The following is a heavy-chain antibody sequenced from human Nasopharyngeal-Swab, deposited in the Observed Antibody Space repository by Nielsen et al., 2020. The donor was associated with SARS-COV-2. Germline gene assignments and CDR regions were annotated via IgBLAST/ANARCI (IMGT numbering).Heavy chain of an antibody. J-gene: IGHJ6*02. V-gene: IGHV3-23*01. D-gene: IGHD5-12*01. CDR3: QKDRDSGDDSDDYYHYYGMDV. CDR2: ISGSDYST. CDR1: GITFNTYA. Sequence: GESLKISCAASGITFNTYAISWVRQAPGKGLEWVSVISGSDYSTKYADSVKGRFTISRDNSKNTVNLQMNRLRAEDTAIYYCQKDRDSGDDSDDYYHYYGMDVWGQGTTVTVSS.